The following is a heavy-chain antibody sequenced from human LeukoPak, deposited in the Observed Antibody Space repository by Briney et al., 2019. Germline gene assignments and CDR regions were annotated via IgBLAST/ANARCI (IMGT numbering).Heavy chain of an antibody. CDR3: ARADCSSSTCYLRRSWFDP. Sequence: GGSLRLSCAASGFTLSNYDMNWVRQAPGRGLEWVSSISTSSRYIYYKDSVRGRFTISRDDAKNSLYLEMNSLRAEDTAVYYCARADCSSSTCYLRRSWFDPWGQGTLVTVSS. J-gene: IGHJ5*02. CDR2: ISTSSRYI. D-gene: IGHD2-2*01. CDR1: GFTLSNYD. V-gene: IGHV3-21*01.